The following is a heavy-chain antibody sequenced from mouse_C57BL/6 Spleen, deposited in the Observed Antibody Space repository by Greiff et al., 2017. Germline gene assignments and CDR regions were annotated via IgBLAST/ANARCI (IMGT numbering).Heavy chain of an antibody. D-gene: IGHD4-1*01. CDR2: ISSGGSYT. J-gene: IGHJ4*01. V-gene: IGHV5-6*02. CDR1: GFTFSSYG. CDR3: ASNWDDYAMDY. Sequence: EVKLVESGGDLVKPGGSLKLSCAASGFTFSSYGMSWVRQTPDKRLEWVATISSGGSYTYYPDSVKGRFTISRDNAKNTLYLQMSSLKSEDTAMYYCASNWDDYAMDYWGQGTSVTVSS.